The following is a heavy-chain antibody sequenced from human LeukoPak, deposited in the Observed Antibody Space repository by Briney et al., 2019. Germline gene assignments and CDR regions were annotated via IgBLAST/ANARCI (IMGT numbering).Heavy chain of an antibody. J-gene: IGHJ4*02. V-gene: IGHV1-46*01. Sequence: GASVKVSCKASGSSFTSNYIHWVRQAPGQGLEWMGMIYPRDGSTSYAQKFQGRVTVTRDTSTSTVHMELSGLRSEDTAVYYCARDQEAFDYWGQGTLVTVSS. CDR2: IYPRDGST. CDR1: GSSFTSNY. CDR3: ARDQEAFDY.